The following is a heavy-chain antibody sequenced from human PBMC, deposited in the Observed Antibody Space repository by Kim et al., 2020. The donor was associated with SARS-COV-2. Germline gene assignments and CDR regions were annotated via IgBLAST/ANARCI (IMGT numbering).Heavy chain of an antibody. V-gene: IGHV1-3*01. CDR2: IDADNGNT. Sequence: ASVQVSCKASGYTFTSYAFHWVRQAPGQRLEWMGWIDADNGNTKYSQKFQGRVTITRDTSASTAYMELSSLRSEDTAVYYCARNEDYWGQGTLVTVSS. J-gene: IGHJ4*02. CDR3: ARNEDY. CDR1: GYTFTSYA.